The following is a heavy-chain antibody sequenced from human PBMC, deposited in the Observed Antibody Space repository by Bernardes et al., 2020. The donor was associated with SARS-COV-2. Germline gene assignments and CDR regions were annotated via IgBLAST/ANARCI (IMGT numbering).Heavy chain of an antibody. V-gene: IGHV3-48*03. CDR2: VTNTGGSR. CDR3: ARGTGRRARGYFES. CDR1: GFDFSVHE. J-gene: IGHJ4*02. D-gene: IGHD6-6*01. Sequence: GGSLSLSCAASGFDFSVHEMNWVRQAPGKGLEWVSYVTNTGGSRDYADSVRGRFGVSRDNAQNSVYLQMNRLSVEDTAIYYCARGTGRRARGYFESWGQGTLVIVSS.